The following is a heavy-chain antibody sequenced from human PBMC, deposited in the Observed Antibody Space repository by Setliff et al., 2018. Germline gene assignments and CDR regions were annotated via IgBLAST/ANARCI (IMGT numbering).Heavy chain of an antibody. CDR2: FDFEDGET. J-gene: IGHJ6*03. D-gene: IGHD5-18*01. V-gene: IGHV1-24*01. Sequence: ASVKVSCKVSGYTLTKLPMHWVRQAPGKGLEWMGGFDFEDGETIYAHKFQGRVTMTEDTSTDTAYMELSSLTSADTAVYYCAREGVDTRSSTDYRYYMDVWGKGTTVTV. CDR3: AREGVDTRSSTDYRYYMDV. CDR1: GYTLTKLP.